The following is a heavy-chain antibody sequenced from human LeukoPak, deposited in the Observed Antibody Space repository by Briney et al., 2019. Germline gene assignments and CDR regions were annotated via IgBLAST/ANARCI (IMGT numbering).Heavy chain of an antibody. CDR2: ISSNGGST. V-gene: IGHV3-64D*09. J-gene: IGHJ4*02. Sequence: GGSLRLSCSASGFTFSSYAMHWVRQAPGKGLEYVSAISSNGGSTYYADSVKGRFTISGDNSKNTLYLQMSSLRAEDTAVYYCVKGYCSSISCYGDYWGQGTLVTVSS. CDR3: VKGYCSSISCYGDY. D-gene: IGHD2-2*01. CDR1: GFTFSSYA.